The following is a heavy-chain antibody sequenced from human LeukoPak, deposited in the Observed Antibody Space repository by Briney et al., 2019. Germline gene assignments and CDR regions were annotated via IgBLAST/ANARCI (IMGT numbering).Heavy chain of an antibody. J-gene: IGHJ4*02. CDR3: ARDSSYYYDSSGYYN. Sequence: GGSLRLSCAASGFTFSSYWMSWVRQAPGKGLEWVANIKQDGSEKYYVDSVKGRFTISRDNAKNSLYLQMNSLRAEDTAVYYCARDSSYYYDSSGYYNWGQGTLVTVSS. V-gene: IGHV3-7*01. CDR2: IKQDGSEK. CDR1: GFTFSSYW. D-gene: IGHD3-22*01.